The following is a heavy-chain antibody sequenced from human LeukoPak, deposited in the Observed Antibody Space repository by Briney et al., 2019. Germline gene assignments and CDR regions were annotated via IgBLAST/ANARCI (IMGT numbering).Heavy chain of an antibody. CDR3: ARDRDYYDGSAFSY. CDR1: GYTFTSYG. CDR2: ISAYNGNT. J-gene: IGHJ4*02. D-gene: IGHD3-22*01. V-gene: IGHV1-18*01. Sequence: ASVKVSCKASGYTFTSYGISWVRQAPGQGLEWMGWISAYNGNTNYAQKLQGRVTMTTDTSTSTAYMELRSLRSDDTAVYYCARDRDYYDGSAFSYWGQGTLVTVSS.